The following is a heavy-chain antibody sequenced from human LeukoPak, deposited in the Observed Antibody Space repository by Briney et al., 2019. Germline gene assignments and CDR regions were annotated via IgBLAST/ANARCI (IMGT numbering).Heavy chain of an antibody. CDR1: GFTFDDYG. CDR3: AKAADFGAEYFQH. CDR2: ISSGGST. J-gene: IGHJ1*01. D-gene: IGHD3-3*01. V-gene: IGHV3-23*01. Sequence: GGSLRLSCAASGFTFDDYGMSWVRQAPGKGLEWVSAISSGGSTYYADSVKGRFTISRVNSKNTLYLQMNSLRAEDAAVYYCAKAADFGAEYFQHWGQGTQVTVSS.